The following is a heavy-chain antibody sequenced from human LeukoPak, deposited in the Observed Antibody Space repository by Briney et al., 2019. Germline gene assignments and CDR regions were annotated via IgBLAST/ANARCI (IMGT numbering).Heavy chain of an antibody. CDR2: ISGSGGST. Sequence: QTGGSLRLSCAASGFTFSSYAMSWVRQAPGKGLEWVSAISGSGGSTYYADSVKGRFTISRDNSKNTLYLQMNSLRAEDTAVYYCAKDLGLWFGEPEDDPWGQGTLVTVSS. V-gene: IGHV3-23*01. CDR3: AKDLGLWFGEPEDDP. J-gene: IGHJ5*02. D-gene: IGHD3-10*01. CDR1: GFTFSSYA.